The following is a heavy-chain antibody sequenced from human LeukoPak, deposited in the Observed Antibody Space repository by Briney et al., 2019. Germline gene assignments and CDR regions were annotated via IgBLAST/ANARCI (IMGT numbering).Heavy chain of an antibody. V-gene: IGHV3-53*01. Sequence: GGSLRLSCAASGFTVSSNYMSWVRQAPGKGLEWVSVIYSGGSTYYADSVKGRFTISRDNSKNTLYLQMNSLRAEDTAVYYCARVQHSGSWYYFDYWGQGTLVTVSS. CDR1: GFTVSSNY. J-gene: IGHJ4*02. CDR2: IYSGGST. CDR3: ARVQHSGSWYYFDY. D-gene: IGHD1-26*01.